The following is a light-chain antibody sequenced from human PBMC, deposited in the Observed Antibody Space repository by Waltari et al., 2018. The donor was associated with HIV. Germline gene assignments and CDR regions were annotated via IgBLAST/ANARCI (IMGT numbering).Light chain of an antibody. CDR2: VKV. J-gene: IGLJ3*02. Sequence: QPVLTQPPSVSGAPGLGVTVSCTGSGSNIGAGYDVHWYQQLPGTAPKLLIYVKVNRPSGVPYRFSASKSGTSASLAITGLQPEDEADYYCQSYDSSLSAWVFGGGTKLTVL. V-gene: IGLV1-40*01. CDR1: GSNIGAGYD. CDR3: QSYDSSLSAWV.